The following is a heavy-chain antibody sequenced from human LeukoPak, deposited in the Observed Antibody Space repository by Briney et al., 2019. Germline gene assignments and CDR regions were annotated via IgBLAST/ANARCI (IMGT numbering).Heavy chain of an antibody. CDR1: GFTVSSNY. V-gene: IGHV3-53*01. CDR2: IYSGGST. J-gene: IGHJ4*02. CDR3: ARASWEYYFDY. D-gene: IGHD1-26*01. Sequence: GGSLRLSCAASGFTVSSNYMSWVRQAPGKGLEWVSVIYSGGSTYYADSVKGRFTISRDNSKNTLYLQMNSLRAEDTAVYYCARASWEYYFDYWGQGTLVPVSS.